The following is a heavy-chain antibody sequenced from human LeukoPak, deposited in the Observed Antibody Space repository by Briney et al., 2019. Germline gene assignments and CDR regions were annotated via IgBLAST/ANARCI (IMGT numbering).Heavy chain of an antibody. J-gene: IGHJ4*02. CDR2: MRYEGSNK. CDR1: GFTVSSYG. D-gene: IGHD5-24*01. CDR3: AKGGEMATISHFDY. Sequence: GGSLRLSCAASGFTVSSYGMHWVRQAPGKGLEGVAFMRYEGSNKYYADSVKGRFTISRDNSKNTLYLQMNSLRAEDTAVYYCAKGGEMATISHFDYWGRGTLVTVSS. V-gene: IGHV3-30*02.